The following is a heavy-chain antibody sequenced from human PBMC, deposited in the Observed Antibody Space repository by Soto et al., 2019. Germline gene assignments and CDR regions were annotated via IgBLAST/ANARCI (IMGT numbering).Heavy chain of an antibody. CDR3: AKGTKRGHYGMDV. J-gene: IGHJ6*02. CDR2: ISYDGGNK. CDR1: GFTFSSSG. V-gene: IGHV3-30*18. Sequence: PGGSLRLSCVASGFTFSSSGMHWVRQAPGKGLEWVSFISYDGGNKYYGGSVKGRFTISRDNSKKTLYLQMDSLRGEDTSVYYCAKGTKRGHYGMDVWGQGTTVTVYS.